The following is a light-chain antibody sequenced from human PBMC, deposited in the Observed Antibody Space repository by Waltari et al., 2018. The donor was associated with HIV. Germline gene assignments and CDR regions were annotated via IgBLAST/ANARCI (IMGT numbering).Light chain of an antibody. CDR1: DSNIGTND. V-gene: IGLV1-40*01. Sequence: QSVLTQPPSVSGAPGQRVTLSCTGSDSNIGTNDVHWYQQPPGTAPHLLIHNNNNRPSGVPARCSASKSGTSASLAITGLQPEDETDYYGQSYDSSLSASVFGGGTKLTVL. J-gene: IGLJ2*01. CDR2: NNN. CDR3: QSYDSSLSASV.